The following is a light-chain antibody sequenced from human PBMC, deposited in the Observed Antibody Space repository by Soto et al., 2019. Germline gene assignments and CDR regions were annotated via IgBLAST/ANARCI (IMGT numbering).Light chain of an antibody. Sequence: QSALTQPASVSGSPGQSITISCTGTSSDVGGYNYVSWYQHHPGKAPKRMIHDVSNRPSGVSNRFSGSKSGNTASLTSSGSQAEDEADYYCSSYIPNDSTYVFGTGTKVTVL. J-gene: IGLJ1*01. V-gene: IGLV2-14*03. CDR1: SSDVGGYNY. CDR2: DVS. CDR3: SSYIPNDSTYV.